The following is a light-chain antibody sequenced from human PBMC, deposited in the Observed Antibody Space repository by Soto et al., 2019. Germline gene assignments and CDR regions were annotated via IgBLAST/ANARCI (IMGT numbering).Light chain of an antibody. V-gene: IGKV3-20*01. CDR3: QQYGTSFWT. Sequence: EMVWTQSPGTLSLSPGERATLSCRTSQSVSSSYLAWYQQKPGQAPRLLIYGASTRATGIPDRFSGSGSGTDFTLTISRLEPEDFAVYYCQQYGTSFWTFGQGTKVDIK. CDR2: GAS. CDR1: QSVSSSY. J-gene: IGKJ1*01.